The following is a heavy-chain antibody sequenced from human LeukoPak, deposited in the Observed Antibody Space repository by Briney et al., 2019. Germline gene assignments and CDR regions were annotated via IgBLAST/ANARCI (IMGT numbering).Heavy chain of an antibody. Sequence: HTGGSPRISCAAAGFTFSSFCMHWGRPAPRKGLEWVAVIWYDGSNKYYADSVKGRFTISRDNSKNTLYLQMNSLRAEDTAVYYCARDAAGFDYWGQGTLVTVSS. CDR1: GFTFSSFC. J-gene: IGHJ4*02. CDR3: ARDAAGFDY. CDR2: IWYDGSNK. V-gene: IGHV3-33*01. D-gene: IGHD6-13*01.